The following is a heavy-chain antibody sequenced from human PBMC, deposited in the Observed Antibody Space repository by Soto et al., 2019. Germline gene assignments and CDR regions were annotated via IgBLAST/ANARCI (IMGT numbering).Heavy chain of an antibody. J-gene: IGHJ6*02. CDR1: GGSISSGGYY. CDR2: IYYSGST. D-gene: IGHD2-15*01. CDR3: AREPRGYCSGGSCYYYYVMDV. Sequence: SETLSLTCTVSGGSISSGGYYWSWIRQHPGKGLEWIGYIYYSGSTYYNPSLKSRVTISVDTSKNQFSLKLSSVTAADTAVYFCAREPRGYCSGGSCYYYYVMDVGGQGPTVTVSS. V-gene: IGHV4-31*03.